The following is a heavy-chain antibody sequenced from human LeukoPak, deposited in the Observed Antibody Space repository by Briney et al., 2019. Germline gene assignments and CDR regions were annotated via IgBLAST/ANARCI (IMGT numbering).Heavy chain of an antibody. CDR1: GGSINSYY. J-gene: IGHJ6*02. D-gene: IGHD2-15*01. Sequence: SETLSLTCTVSGGSINSYYWSWIRQPPGKGLEWIGYIYYSGSTNYNPSLKSRVTISVDTSKNQFSLKLSSVTAADTAVYYCARVTPYSGYGMDVWGQGTTVTVSS. CDR3: ARVTPYSGYGMDV. CDR2: IYYSGST. V-gene: IGHV4-59*01.